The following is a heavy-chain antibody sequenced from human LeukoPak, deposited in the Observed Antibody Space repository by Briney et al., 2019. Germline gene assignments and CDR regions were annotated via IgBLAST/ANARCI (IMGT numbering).Heavy chain of an antibody. V-gene: IGHV3-72*01. Sequence: GGSLRLSCAASGFTFSSYGMHWVRQAPGKGLEWVGRTRNKANSYTTEYAASVKGRFTISRDDSKNSLYLQMNSLKTEDTAVYYCARGYHDSSGYYLRYFDYWGQGTLVTVSS. D-gene: IGHD3-22*01. J-gene: IGHJ4*02. CDR1: GFTFSSYG. CDR3: ARGYHDSSGYYLRYFDY. CDR2: TRNKANSYTT.